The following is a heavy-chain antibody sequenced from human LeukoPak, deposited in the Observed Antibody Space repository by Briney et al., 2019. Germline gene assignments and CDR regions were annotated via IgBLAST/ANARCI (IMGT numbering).Heavy chain of an antibody. D-gene: IGHD1-26*01. CDR1: GGSISSYY. J-gene: IGHJ5*02. CDR2: IYYSGST. V-gene: IGHV4-59*01. CDR3: ARDDSGSSGTSRFDP. Sequence: SETLSLTCTVSGGSISSYYWSWIRQPPGKGLEWIGYIYYSGSTSYNPSLKSRVTISLDTSKNQFSLKLSSVTAADTAVYFCARDDSGSSGTSRFDPWGREPWSPSPQ.